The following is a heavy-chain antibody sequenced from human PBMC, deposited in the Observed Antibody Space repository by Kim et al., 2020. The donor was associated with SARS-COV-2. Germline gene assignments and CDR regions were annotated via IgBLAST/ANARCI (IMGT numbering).Heavy chain of an antibody. J-gene: IGHJ4*02. V-gene: IGHV4-39*01. CDR2: MSYSGST. CDR3: SRLIGEMIFDS. CDR1: GDSISSSHYY. D-gene: IGHD3-10*01. Sequence: SETLSLTCTVSGDSISSSHYYWGWIRQPPGKGLEWIGCMSYSGSTYYNPSLKSRVTMSVDTSKNKFSLKVNSVTAADTAVYYCSRLIGEMIFDSWGQGTL.